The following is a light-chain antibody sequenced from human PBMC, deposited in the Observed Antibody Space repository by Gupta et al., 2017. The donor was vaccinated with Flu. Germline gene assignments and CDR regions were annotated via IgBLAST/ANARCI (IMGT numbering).Light chain of an antibody. Sequence: DIQMTQPPSSLSASVGDRVTITCRASQSISSYLNWYQQKPGKAPKLLIYAASSLQSGVPSKFSGSGSGTDFTLTISRLQPEDFATYYCQHSDSTSSTFGGGTKVEIK. CDR1: QSISSY. CDR3: QHSDSTSST. CDR2: AAS. V-gene: IGKV1-39*01. J-gene: IGKJ4*01.